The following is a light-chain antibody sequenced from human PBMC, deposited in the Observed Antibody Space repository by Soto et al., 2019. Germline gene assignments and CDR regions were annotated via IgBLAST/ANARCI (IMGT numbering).Light chain of an antibody. CDR3: QQYDNLPLT. CDR1: QDISSY. CDR2: DAS. V-gene: IGKV1-33*01. J-gene: IGKJ4*01. Sequence: DIQMTQSPSSLSASVGDRVTITCQASQDISSYLNWYQQKPGKAPKRLICDASNLETGVPSRFSGSGSGTDFTFTISSLQPEDIATYYCQQYDNLPLTFGGGTKVEIK.